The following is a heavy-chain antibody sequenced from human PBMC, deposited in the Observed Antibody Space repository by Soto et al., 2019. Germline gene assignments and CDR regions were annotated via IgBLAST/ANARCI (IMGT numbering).Heavy chain of an antibody. D-gene: IGHD1-1*01. J-gene: IGHJ4*02. CDR1: GYTFTSYG. Sequence: QVHLVQSGAEVKKPGASVKVSCKASGYTFTSYGITWVRQAAGQGLERMGWISAHNGNTDYAQKLQGRVIVNRETSTSTAYMELRSLRSDDTAVYYCARGRYGDYWGQGALVTVSS. CDR2: ISAHNGNT. CDR3: ARGRYGDY. V-gene: IGHV1-18*01.